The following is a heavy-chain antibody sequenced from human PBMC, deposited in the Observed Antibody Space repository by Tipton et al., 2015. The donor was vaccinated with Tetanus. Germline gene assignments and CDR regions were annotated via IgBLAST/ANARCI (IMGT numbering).Heavy chain of an antibody. CDR2: ISGSGGST. J-gene: IGHJ4*02. V-gene: IGHV3-23*01. Sequence: SLRLSCAASGFTFSSYAMSWVRQAPGKGLEWVSAISGSGGSTYYADSVKGRFTISRDNSKNTLYLQMNSLRAEDTAVYYCAKKDRYDSSGPTLYDYWGQGTLVTVSS. CDR1: GFTFSSYA. CDR3: AKKDRYDSSGPTLYDY. D-gene: IGHD3-22*01.